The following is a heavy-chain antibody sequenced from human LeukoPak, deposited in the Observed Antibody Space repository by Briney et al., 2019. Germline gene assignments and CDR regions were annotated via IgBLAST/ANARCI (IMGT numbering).Heavy chain of an antibody. D-gene: IGHD4-17*01. CDR3: TRGSYYGDSPVDY. V-gene: IGHV3-49*03. CDR2: IRSKAYGGTT. Sequence: PGGSLRLSCTASGFTFGDYAMSWFRQAPGKGLEWVGFIRSKAYGGTTEYAASVKGRFTISRDDSKSIAYLQMNSLKTEDTAVYYCTRGSYYGDSPVDYWGQGTLVTVSS. J-gene: IGHJ4*02. CDR1: GFTFGDYA.